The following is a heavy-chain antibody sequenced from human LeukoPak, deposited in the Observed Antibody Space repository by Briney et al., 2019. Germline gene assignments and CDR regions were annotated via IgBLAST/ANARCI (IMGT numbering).Heavy chain of an antibody. V-gene: IGHV5-51*01. CDR2: IYPSDSDT. CDR3: ARLVFRSLYAFDI. Sequence: GESLKISCKGSGYSFTSYWIGWVRQMPGKGLEWMGIIYPSDSDTRYSPSFQGQVTISADKSISTAYLQWSSLTASDTAMYYCARLVFRSLYAFDIWGQGTMVTVSS. D-gene: IGHD3-16*02. CDR1: GYSFTSYW. J-gene: IGHJ3*02.